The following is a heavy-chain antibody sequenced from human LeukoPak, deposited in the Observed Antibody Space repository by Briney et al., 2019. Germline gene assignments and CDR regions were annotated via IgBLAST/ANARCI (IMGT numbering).Heavy chain of an antibody. V-gene: IGHV3-53*05. Sequence: GGSLRLSCAASGFTVSSNYMSWVRQAPGKGLEWVSVIYSGGSTYYADSVKGRFTISRDNSKNALYLQMNSLRPEDTAEYYCARDPRGWLQKWETPFDYWGQGTLVTVSS. J-gene: IGHJ4*02. D-gene: IGHD5-24*01. CDR1: GFTVSSNY. CDR3: ARDPRGWLQKWETPFDY. CDR2: IYSGGST.